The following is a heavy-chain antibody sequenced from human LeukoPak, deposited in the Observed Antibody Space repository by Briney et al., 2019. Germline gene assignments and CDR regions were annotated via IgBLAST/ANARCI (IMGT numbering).Heavy chain of an antibody. J-gene: IGHJ4*02. CDR3: ARGSSGYSYGFDY. V-gene: IGHV5-51*01. D-gene: IGHD5-18*01. Sequence: AGESLKISCKGSGYSFTSYWIGWVRQMPGKGLEWMGIIYPGDSDTRYSPSFQGQVTISADKSIRNAYLQWSSLKASDTAMYYCARGSSGYSYGFDYWGQGTLVTVSS. CDR2: IYPGDSDT. CDR1: GYSFTSYW.